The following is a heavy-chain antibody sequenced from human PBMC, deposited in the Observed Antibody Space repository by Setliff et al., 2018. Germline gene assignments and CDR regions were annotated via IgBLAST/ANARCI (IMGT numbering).Heavy chain of an antibody. CDR2: ISTSGNT. J-gene: IGHJ6*02. D-gene: IGHD5-12*01. CDR3: ARDQWVRSPPLYFSYSMDV. Sequence: SETLSLTCGVSGISISSGHYWGWIRQPAGKGLEWIGRISTSGNTNYNPSLKSRVTVSLDTSKNQFSLKLTSMTAADTAVYYCARDQWVRSPPLYFSYSMDVWGQGTTVTVSS. V-gene: IGHV4-4*07. CDR1: GISISSGHY.